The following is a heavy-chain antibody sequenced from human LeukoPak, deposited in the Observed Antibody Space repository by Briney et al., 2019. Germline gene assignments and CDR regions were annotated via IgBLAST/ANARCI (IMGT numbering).Heavy chain of an antibody. Sequence: SVKLACTASGSTFSSYAVRWVRQAPGQEIEWMGRIIPIFGTANYAQKFQGRVTITTDESTSTAYMELSSLRSEDTAVYYCARSILKRFDPWGQGTLVTVSS. V-gene: IGHV1-69*05. D-gene: IGHD2-2*02. CDR3: ARSILKRFDP. CDR1: GSTFSSYA. J-gene: IGHJ5*02. CDR2: IIPIFGTA.